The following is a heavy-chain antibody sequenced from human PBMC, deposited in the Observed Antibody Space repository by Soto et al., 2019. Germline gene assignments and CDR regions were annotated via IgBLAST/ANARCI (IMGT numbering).Heavy chain of an antibody. CDR3: ARRGNRMGFYYYGMDV. J-gene: IGHJ6*02. CDR2: IYPGDSGT. Sequence: PGESLKISCKGSGYSFTSYWIGWVRQMPGKGLEWMGIIYPGDSGTRYSPSFQGQVTISADKSISTAYLQWSSLKASDTAMYYCARRGNRMGFYYYGMDVWGQGTTVTVSS. CDR1: GYSFTSYW. D-gene: IGHD3-16*01. V-gene: IGHV5-51*01.